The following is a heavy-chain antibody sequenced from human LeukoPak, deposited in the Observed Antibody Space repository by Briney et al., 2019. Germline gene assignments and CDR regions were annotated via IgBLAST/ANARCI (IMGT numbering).Heavy chain of an antibody. CDR3: ATSEKNRYYIHA. D-gene: IGHD2-21*01. Sequence: SETLSLTCTVSGDSINVYSWNWIRQSPGKGLEWIAYMYYSGTTNYNPSLENRVAISLDLSRHQFSLRLNSVTAADTAVYFCATSEKNRYYIHAWGQGTTVIVSS. V-gene: IGHV4-59*01. J-gene: IGHJ6*02. CDR2: MYYSGTT. CDR1: GDSINVYS.